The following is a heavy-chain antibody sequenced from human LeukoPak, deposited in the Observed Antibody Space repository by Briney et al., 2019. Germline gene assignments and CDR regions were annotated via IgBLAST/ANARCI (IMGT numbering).Heavy chain of an antibody. Sequence: PSETLSLTCTVSGGSFSSYYWSWIRQAPGKGLEWIGYIYYGGSTNYNPSLRSRVTISVDTSKNQFALKLSSVTAADTAVYYFARGYSYGYVGYFDYWGQGTLVTVSS. D-gene: IGHD5-18*01. J-gene: IGHJ4*02. CDR1: GGSFSSYY. CDR3: ARGYSYGYVGYFDY. CDR2: IYYGGST. V-gene: IGHV4-59*01.